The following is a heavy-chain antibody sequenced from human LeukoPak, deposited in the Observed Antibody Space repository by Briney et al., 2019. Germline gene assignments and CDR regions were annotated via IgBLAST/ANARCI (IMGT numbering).Heavy chain of an antibody. J-gene: IGHJ4*02. V-gene: IGHV1-69*04. CDR2: IIPILGIA. D-gene: IGHD5-12*01. CDR1: GGTFSSYA. CDR3: ARDGGFIVATISPPRRFDY. Sequence: EASVKVSCKASGGTFSSYAISWVRQAPGQGLEWMGRIIPILGIANYAKKFQGRVTITADKSTSTAYMELTRLTSDDTAVYYCARDGGFIVATISPPRRFDYWGQGTLVTVSS.